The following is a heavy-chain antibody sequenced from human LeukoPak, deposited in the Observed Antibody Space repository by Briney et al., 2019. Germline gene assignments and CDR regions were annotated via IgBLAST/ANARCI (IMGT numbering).Heavy chain of an antibody. CDR3: ARVSGLNNFDS. J-gene: IGHJ4*02. D-gene: IGHD1/OR15-1a*01. Sequence: SETLSLTCAVYGGSFSGHYWSWIRQPPGKGPEWIGEINHSGSTNYNPSLKSRVTILVDTSKNQFSLKVRSVTAADTAVYFCARVSGLNNFDSWGQGTLVTVSS. CDR2: INHSGST. V-gene: IGHV4-34*01. CDR1: GGSFSGHY.